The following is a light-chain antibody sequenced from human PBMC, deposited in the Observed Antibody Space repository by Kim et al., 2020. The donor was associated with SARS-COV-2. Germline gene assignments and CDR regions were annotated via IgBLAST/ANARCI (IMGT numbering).Light chain of an antibody. Sequence: VTPGEEDTLSYRAGQSICSRLAWCQQRPRQAPRLLIYGASTRATGIPARFSGSESGAEFTLTICSLQSEDFAVYYCQQYDIWPLTFGQGTKLDIK. CDR3: QQYDIWPLT. CDR2: GAS. J-gene: IGKJ1*01. V-gene: IGKV3-15*01. CDR1: QSICSR.